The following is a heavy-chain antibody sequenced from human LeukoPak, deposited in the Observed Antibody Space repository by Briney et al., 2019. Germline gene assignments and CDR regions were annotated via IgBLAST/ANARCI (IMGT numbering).Heavy chain of an antibody. Sequence: GGSLRLSCAASGFSFSTYDMSWVRQAPGKGLEWVSGIIGSGGSTYYAASVKGRFTISRDNSKNTLYLQMNSLTAEDTAVYFCAKDLGDYVWGSYRYTAAGGAFDYWGQGNLVTVSS. CDR3: AKDLGDYVWGSYRYTAAGGAFDY. V-gene: IGHV3-23*01. CDR2: IIGSGGST. J-gene: IGHJ4*02. CDR1: GFSFSTYD. D-gene: IGHD3-16*02.